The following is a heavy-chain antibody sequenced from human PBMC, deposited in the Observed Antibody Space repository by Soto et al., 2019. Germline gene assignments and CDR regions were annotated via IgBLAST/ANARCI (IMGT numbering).Heavy chain of an antibody. CDR2: IYRGGST. CDR3: VRGGGMGAC. CDR1: GFTVSSNY. V-gene: IGHV3-53*01. Sequence: EVQLVESGGGLIQPGGSLRLSCAASGFTVSSNYMTWVRQAPGQGLGWVSVIYRGGSTYYADSVKGRFTISRDSARNTLYLQMDILRAGDTAVYYCVRGGGMGACWSLGTLVSV. D-gene: IGHD3-16*01. J-gene: IGHJ4*02.